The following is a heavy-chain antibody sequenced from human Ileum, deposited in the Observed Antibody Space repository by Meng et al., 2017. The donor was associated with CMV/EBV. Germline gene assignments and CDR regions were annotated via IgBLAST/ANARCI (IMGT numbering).Heavy chain of an antibody. CDR2: INPNGGTT. D-gene: IGHD2-21*01. V-gene: IGHV1-2*02. CDR3: ARSSITTIPNFDY. Sequence: QVELVQCGAEVKNPGTSVRVSGKASRYTLTGNYIHWVRQAPGQGLEWMGWINPNGGTTNYAQMFRGRVTLTRDTSISTAYMELSRLSSDDTAVYFCARSSITTIPNFDYWGQGTLVTGSS. J-gene: IGHJ4*02. CDR1: RYTLTGNY.